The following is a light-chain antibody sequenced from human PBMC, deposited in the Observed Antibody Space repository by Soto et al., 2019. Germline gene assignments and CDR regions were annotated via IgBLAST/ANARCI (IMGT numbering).Light chain of an antibody. V-gene: IGKV3-11*01. J-gene: IGKJ4*02. CDR1: QSVSSY. Sequence: IVLTQSPATLSLSPGERATLSCRASQSVSSYLAWYQQKPGQAPRLLIYDASNRATGIPARFSGSGSGTDFTVTISSLEPEDFAIYYCQQRSNWPRVTFGGGTNVEIK. CDR2: DAS. CDR3: QQRSNWPRVT.